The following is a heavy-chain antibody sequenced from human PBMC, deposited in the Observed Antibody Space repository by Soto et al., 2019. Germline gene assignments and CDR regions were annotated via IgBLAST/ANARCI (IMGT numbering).Heavy chain of an antibody. CDR1: GFTVSSYG. V-gene: IGHV3-30*03. CDR2: ISYDGSHK. Sequence: GGSLRLSCAASGFTVSSYGIHWVRQPPGKGLEWVAVISYDGSHKFYADSVKGRFTISRDNSKNTLYLQMNSLRAEDTAVYYCARDQSGSYLGDYYYYGMDVWGQGTTVTVSS. CDR3: ARDQSGSYLGDYYYYGMDV. J-gene: IGHJ6*02. D-gene: IGHD1-26*01.